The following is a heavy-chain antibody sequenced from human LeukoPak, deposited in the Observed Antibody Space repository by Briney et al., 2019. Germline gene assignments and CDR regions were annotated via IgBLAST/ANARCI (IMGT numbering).Heavy chain of an antibody. CDR2: TNPNSGGA. Sequence: GASVKVSCKASGYTFTDYNIHWVRQAPGQGLEWMGWTNPNSGGANYAQKFQDGVTMTRDTSISTAYMGLSGVRSDDSAVYYCTRDRLGESGWFDPWGQGTLVTVSS. V-gene: IGHV1-2*02. CDR1: GYTFTDYN. J-gene: IGHJ5*02. CDR3: TRDRLGESGWFDP. D-gene: IGHD3-16*01.